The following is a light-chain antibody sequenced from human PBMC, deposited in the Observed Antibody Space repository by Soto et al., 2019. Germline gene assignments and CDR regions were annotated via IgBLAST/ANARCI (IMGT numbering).Light chain of an antibody. Sequence: EIVLTQSPATLSLSPGERATLSCRASQSVTSFLAWYQQKPGQAPRLLLFDGSNRASGIPARFSGSGSGTDFTLTISSLEPEDFAVYYCQHRSSWPPRLTFGPGTKVDIK. CDR1: QSVTSF. V-gene: IGKV3-11*01. CDR2: DGS. J-gene: IGKJ3*01. CDR3: QHRSSWPPRLT.